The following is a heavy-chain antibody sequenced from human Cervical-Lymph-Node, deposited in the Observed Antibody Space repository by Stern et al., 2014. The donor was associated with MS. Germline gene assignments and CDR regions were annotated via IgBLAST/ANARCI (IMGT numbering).Heavy chain of an antibody. CDR1: GGTFSSYA. CDR3: AGGISPMDV. CDR2: IIPIFGTQ. D-gene: IGHD3-16*01. Sequence: VQLVESGAEVKKPGSSVKVSCKASGGTFSSYAISWVRQAPGQGLGWSVGIIPIFGTQTYARRFQGRVPIPEDESTSTAYMERSSLRSEDTAVYYGAGGISPMDVWGQGTTVTVSS. V-gene: IGHV1-69*01. J-gene: IGHJ6*02.